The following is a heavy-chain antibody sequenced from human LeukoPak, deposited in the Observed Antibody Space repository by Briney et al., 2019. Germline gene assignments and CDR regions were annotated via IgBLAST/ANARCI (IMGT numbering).Heavy chain of an antibody. V-gene: IGHV4-4*02. J-gene: IGHJ3*02. Sequence: PSETLSLTCAVSGGSISSSNWWSWVRQPPGQGLEWLGEIYHSGSTNYNPSLKSRVTISVDKSKNKFSLKLSSVTAAATAVYFCARDPYSYDSAGAFDIWGQGTMVTVSS. D-gene: IGHD3-22*01. CDR1: GGSISSSNW. CDR2: IYHSGST. CDR3: ARDPYSYDSAGAFDI.